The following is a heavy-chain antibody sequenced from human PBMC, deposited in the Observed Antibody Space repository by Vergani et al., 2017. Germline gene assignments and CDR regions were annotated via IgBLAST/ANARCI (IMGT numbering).Heavy chain of an antibody. CDR3: AREQDIVVVPAANYYYYGMDV. J-gene: IGHJ6*02. Sequence: EVQLLESGGGLVQPGGSLRLSCAASGFTFSSYAMSWVRQAPGKGLEWVSAISGSGGSTNYADSVKGRFTISRDNSKNTLYLQMNSLRAEDTAGYYCAREQDIVVVPAANYYYYGMDVWGQGTTVTVSS. CDR1: GFTFSSYA. D-gene: IGHD2-2*01. V-gene: IGHV3-23*01. CDR2: ISGSGGST.